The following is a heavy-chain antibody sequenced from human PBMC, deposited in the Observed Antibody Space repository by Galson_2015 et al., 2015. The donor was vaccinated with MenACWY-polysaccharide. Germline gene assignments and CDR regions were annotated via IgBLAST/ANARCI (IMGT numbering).Heavy chain of an antibody. CDR3: ARGGRAVSNRNWFDP. J-gene: IGHJ5*02. Sequence: TLSLTCTVSGDSITSGGYFWSWIRQHPGKGLAWIASISFDGGTYYNPSLKSRVTMSLDTPKNQFSLQLNSVTAADTAVYYCARGGRAVSNRNWFDPWGQGTLVTVSS. V-gene: IGHV4-31*03. CDR1: GDSITSGGYF. D-gene: IGHD3-16*01. CDR2: ISFDGGT.